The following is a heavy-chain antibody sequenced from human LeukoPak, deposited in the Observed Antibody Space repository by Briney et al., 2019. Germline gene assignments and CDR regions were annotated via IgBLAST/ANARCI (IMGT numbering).Heavy chain of an antibody. J-gene: IGHJ4*02. D-gene: IGHD6-6*01. CDR2: INTDGSST. CDR1: GFTFSSYW. CDR3: ARDDPSMIAALHY. V-gene: IGHV3-74*01. Sequence: GGSLRLSCAASGFTFSSYWMHWVRQAPGKGLVWVSRINTDGSSTSYADSVKGRFTISRDNAKNTLYLQMNSLRAEDTAVYYCARDDPSMIAALHYWGQGTLVTVSS.